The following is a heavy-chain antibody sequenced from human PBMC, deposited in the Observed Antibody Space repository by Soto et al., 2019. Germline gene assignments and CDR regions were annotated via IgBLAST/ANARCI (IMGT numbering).Heavy chain of an antibody. D-gene: IGHD2-21*02. V-gene: IGHV1-69*01. J-gene: IGHJ5*02. CDR2: IIPIFGTA. CDR1: GGTFSSYA. CDR3: WRGSEGGIVVVTAFDP. Sequence: QVQLVQSGAEVKKPGSSVKVSCKASGGTFSSYAISWVRQAPGQGLEWMGGIIPIFGTANYAQKFQGRVTVTADESPKTAYMELGRVGSEAKAVYCLWRGSEGGIVVVTAFDPWGQGTRVTVSS.